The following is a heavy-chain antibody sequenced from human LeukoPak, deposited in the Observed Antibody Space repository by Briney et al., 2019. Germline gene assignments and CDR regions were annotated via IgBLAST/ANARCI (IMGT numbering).Heavy chain of an antibody. CDR2: ISGSGGGT. CDR3: AKGHYGGLDFGYFDY. D-gene: IGHD4-23*01. Sequence: PGGSLRLSCAASGFTFSTYAMSWVRQAPGKGLEWVSGISGSGGGTYYADSVKGRFTISRDNSKNTLYVQMNSLRAEDTAVYYCAKGHYGGLDFGYFDYWGQGTLVTVSS. CDR1: GFTFSTYA. V-gene: IGHV3-23*01. J-gene: IGHJ4*02.